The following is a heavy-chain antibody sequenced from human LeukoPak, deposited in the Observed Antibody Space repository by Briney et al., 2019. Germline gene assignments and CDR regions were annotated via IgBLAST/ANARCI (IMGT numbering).Heavy chain of an antibody. Sequence: SETLSLTCTVSGASISSDYYFWGWIRQPPGQGLQWIGSIFYSGSTYYNPSLKSRVTVSVDTSKNQFSLRLSSVTAADTAVYYCARHRTQYYFDYWGQGTLVTVSS. CDR1: GASISSDYYF. D-gene: IGHD1/OR15-1a*01. CDR3: ARHRTQYYFDY. J-gene: IGHJ4*02. V-gene: IGHV4-39*01. CDR2: IFYSGST.